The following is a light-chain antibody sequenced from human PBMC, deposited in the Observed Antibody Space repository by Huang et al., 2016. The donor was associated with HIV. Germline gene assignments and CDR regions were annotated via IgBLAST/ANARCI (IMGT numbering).Light chain of an antibody. CDR3: QQYGTSLLFT. CDR2: GTS. J-gene: IGKJ3*01. Sequence: VLTQSPGTLSLSPGERANLSCRASHSVSSNYLAWYQQKPGQAPRRLIDGTSSRATGIPDRFSGSGSGTDFTLTISRLEPEDFAVYYCQQYGTSLLFTFGPGTKVDIK. CDR1: HSVSSNY. V-gene: IGKV3-20*01.